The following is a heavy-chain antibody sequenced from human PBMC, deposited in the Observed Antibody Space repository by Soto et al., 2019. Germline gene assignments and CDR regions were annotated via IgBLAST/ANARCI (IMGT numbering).Heavy chain of an antibody. CDR3: ARDFAYFDS. CDR2: VYHTGRT. J-gene: IGHJ4*02. CDR1: GGSFKSGSYS. D-gene: IGHD3-3*01. V-gene: IGHV4-61*01. Sequence: SETLSLTCTFSGGSFKSGSYSWSWIRQPPGKGLEWIGYVYHTGRTSYNPSLKSRVSISMDTSKNQFSLNLDSVTAADTAVYFCARDFAYFDSWGQGTLVTVYS.